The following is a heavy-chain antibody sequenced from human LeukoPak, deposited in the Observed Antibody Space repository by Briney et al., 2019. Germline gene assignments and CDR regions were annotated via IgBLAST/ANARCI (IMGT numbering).Heavy chain of an antibody. D-gene: IGHD4-17*01. CDR2: IYYSGST. CDR3: ARGYGDFRVEGRYFHS. Sequence: SETLSLTCTVSGGSISSYYWSWVRQPPGKGLEWVGYIYYSGSTNYNPSLKSRVTISVDTSKNQFSLKLSSVTAADTAVYYCARGYGDFRVEGRYFHSWGQGTLVTVSS. J-gene: IGHJ4*02. CDR1: GGSISSYY. V-gene: IGHV4-59*01.